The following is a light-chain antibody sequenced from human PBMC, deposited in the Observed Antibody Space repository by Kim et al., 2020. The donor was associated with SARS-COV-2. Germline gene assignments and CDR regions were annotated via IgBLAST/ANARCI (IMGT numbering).Light chain of an antibody. V-gene: IGLV2-14*04. CDR3: SSHIGSSTWV. CDR1: SSDIGNYNC. CDR2: DVS. Sequence: GQAITISCTGTSSDIGNYNCVSWSQQHPGKAPKLLIYDVSKRPSGVSDRFSGSKSGNTASLTISGLQAEDEADYYCSSHIGSSTWVFGGGTKLTVL. J-gene: IGLJ3*02.